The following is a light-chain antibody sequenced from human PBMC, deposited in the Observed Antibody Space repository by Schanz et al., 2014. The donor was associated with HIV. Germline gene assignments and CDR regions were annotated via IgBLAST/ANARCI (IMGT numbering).Light chain of an antibody. CDR2: AAS. V-gene: IGKV1-27*01. J-gene: IGKJ5*01. Sequence: DIQMTQSPSSLSASIGDRVTITCRASQGISNYLAWYQQKPGRVPKLLIYAASTLQSGVPSRFSGSGSGTDFTLTISSLRPEDVATYYCQKYNSALRTFGQGTRLEIK. CDR3: QKYNSALRT. CDR1: QGISNY.